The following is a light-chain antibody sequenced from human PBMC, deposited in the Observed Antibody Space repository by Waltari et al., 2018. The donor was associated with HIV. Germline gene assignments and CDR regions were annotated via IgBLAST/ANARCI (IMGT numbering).Light chain of an antibody. Sequence: EVVLTQSPGTVSVSPGERATLSCRTSQSISNNLVWYQMKPGQAPRLVIYDASTRATGIPVRFSGSGSGTEFTLTIASLQSEDFAVYLCQQYNNWPRTFGQGTKVEL. CDR3: QQYNNWPRT. CDR1: QSISNN. J-gene: IGKJ1*01. V-gene: IGKV3-15*01. CDR2: DAS.